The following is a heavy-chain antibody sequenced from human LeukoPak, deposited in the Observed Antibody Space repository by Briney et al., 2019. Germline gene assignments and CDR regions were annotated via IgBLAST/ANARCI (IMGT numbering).Heavy chain of an antibody. Sequence: ASVKVSCKASGGTFSSYTISWVRQAPGQELEWMRRIIPILGIANYAQKFQGRVTITADKSTSTAYMELSSLRSEDTAVYYCARESLAYCSSTSCPSGYFDYWGQGTLVTVSS. V-gene: IGHV1-69*04. J-gene: IGHJ4*02. CDR1: GGTFSSYT. D-gene: IGHD2-2*01. CDR2: IIPILGIA. CDR3: ARESLAYCSSTSCPSGYFDY.